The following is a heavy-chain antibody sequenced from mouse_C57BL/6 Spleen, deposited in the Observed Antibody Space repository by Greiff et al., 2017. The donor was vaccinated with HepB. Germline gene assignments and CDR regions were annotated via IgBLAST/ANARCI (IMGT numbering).Heavy chain of an antibody. V-gene: IGHV1-52*01. CDR3: AAPITTVVANYAMDY. CDR2: IDPSDSET. CDR1: GYTFTSYW. Sequence: VQLQQPGAELVRPGSSVKLSCKASGYTFTSYWMHWVKQRPIQGLEWIGNIDPSDSETHYNQKFKDKATLTVDKSSSTAYMQLSSLTAEDSAVYYCAAPITTVVANYAMDYWGQGTSVTVSS. J-gene: IGHJ4*01. D-gene: IGHD1-1*01.